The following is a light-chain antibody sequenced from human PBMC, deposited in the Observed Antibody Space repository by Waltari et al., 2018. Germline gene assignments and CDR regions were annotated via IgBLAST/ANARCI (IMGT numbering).Light chain of an antibody. Sequence: EIVMTQSPATLSVSPGERVTLSCRASQSVRSNLAWYQQKPGQGPRLLIYEGSTRATGIPARLSGSGSGTDFTLTISSLQSEDFAIYYCHQSDDWPPYSFGQGTKLEIK. CDR1: QSVRSN. J-gene: IGKJ2*03. CDR2: EGS. CDR3: HQSDDWPPYS. V-gene: IGKV3-15*01.